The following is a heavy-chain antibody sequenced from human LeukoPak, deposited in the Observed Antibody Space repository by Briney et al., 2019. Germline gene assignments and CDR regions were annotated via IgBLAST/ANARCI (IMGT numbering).Heavy chain of an antibody. J-gene: IGHJ4*02. V-gene: IGHV2-5*02. Sequence: SGPTLVKPTQTLTLTCTFCGFSLCISGAGVGWIRQPPGKALEGLALIYWDDDKRSSPSLKSRLTITKDPSKNQVVLTMTNMDPVDTATYYCARASSGYYKDYWGQGTLVTVSS. D-gene: IGHD3-22*01. CDR3: ARASSGYYKDY. CDR1: GFSLCISGAG. CDR2: IYWDDDK.